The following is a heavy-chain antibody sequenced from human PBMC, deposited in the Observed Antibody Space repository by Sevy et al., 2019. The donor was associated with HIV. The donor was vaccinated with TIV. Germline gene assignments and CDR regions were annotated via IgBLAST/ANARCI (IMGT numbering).Heavy chain of an antibody. CDR1: LYSFGNYW. V-gene: IGHV5-51*01. CDR3: ARGARGTLPAYYYYGMDV. D-gene: IGHD1-1*01. Sequence: GESLKISCKGSLYSFGNYWIGWVRQMPGKGLEWMGIIYPSDSDTRYSPSFQGQVTISADKSINTAYLQWSSLKASDTAMYYCARGARGTLPAYYYYGMDVWGQGAMVTVSS. CDR2: IYPSDSDT. J-gene: IGHJ6*02.